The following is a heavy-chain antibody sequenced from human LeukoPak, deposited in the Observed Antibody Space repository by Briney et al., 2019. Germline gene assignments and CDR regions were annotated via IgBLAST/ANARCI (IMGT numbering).Heavy chain of an antibody. J-gene: IGHJ4*02. CDR3: ARAIPLPNYYDSSGYYGR. Sequence: ASVKVSCKASGYTFTGYYMHWVRQAPGQGLEWMGRINPNSGGTNYAQKFQGRVTMTRATSISTAYMELSRLRSDDTAVYYCARAIPLPNYYDSSGYYGRWGQGTPVTVSS. CDR1: GYTFTGYY. D-gene: IGHD3-22*01. V-gene: IGHV1-2*06. CDR2: INPNSGGT.